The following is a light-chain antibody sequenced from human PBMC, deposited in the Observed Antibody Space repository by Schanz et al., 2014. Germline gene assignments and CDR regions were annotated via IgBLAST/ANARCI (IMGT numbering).Light chain of an antibody. V-gene: IGLV2-23*03. Sequence: QSALTQPASVSGSPGQSITISCTGTSSDVGSYNLVSWYQQHPGKAPKLMLYEGSKRPSGVSNRFSGSKSGNTASLTISGLQAEDEADYYCSSYAASYNVFGTGTKLTVL. J-gene: IGLJ1*01. CDR2: EGS. CDR1: SSDVGSYNL. CDR3: SSYAASYNV.